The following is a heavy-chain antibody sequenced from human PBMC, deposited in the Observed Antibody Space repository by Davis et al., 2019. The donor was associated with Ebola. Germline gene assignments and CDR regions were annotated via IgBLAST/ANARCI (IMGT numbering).Heavy chain of an antibody. CDR3: AGHEAYYGMDV. J-gene: IGHJ6*02. CDR2: ISGSGGST. V-gene: IGHV3-23*01. CDR1: GFTFSSYA. Sequence: GESLKISCAASGFTFSSYAMSWVRQAPGKGLEWVSAISGSGGSTYYADSVKGRFTISRDNSKNTLYLQMNSLRAEDTAVYYCAGHEAYYGMDVWGQGTTVTVSS.